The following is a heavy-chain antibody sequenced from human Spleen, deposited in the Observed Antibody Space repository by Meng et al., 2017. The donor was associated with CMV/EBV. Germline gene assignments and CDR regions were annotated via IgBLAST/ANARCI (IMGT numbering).Heavy chain of an antibody. V-gene: IGHV4-34*01. J-gene: IGHJ6*02. CDR1: GGSFRGYY. CDR2: INHSGST. CDR3: ARLGVLYYYYGMDV. Sequence: SETLSLTCAVYGGSFRGYYWSWIRQPPGKGLEWIGEINHSGSTNYNPSLKSRVTISVDTSKNQFSLKLSSVTAADTAVYYCARLGVLYYYYGMDVWGQGTTVTVSS. D-gene: IGHD2-8*01.